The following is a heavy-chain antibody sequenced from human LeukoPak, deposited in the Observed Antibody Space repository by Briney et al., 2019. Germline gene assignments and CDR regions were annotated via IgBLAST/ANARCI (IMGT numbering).Heavy chain of an antibody. J-gene: IGHJ4*02. D-gene: IGHD6-13*01. CDR2: IYTSGST. V-gene: IGHV4-4*07. CDR1: GGSISSYY. CDR3: AGASTLIAAAGNWREKVQYYFDY. Sequence: PSETLSLTCTVSGGSISSYYWSWIRQPAGKGLEWIGRIYTSGSTNYNPSLKSRGTMSVDTSKNQFSLKLSSVTAADTAVYYCAGASTLIAAAGNWREKVQYYFDYWGQGTLVTVSS.